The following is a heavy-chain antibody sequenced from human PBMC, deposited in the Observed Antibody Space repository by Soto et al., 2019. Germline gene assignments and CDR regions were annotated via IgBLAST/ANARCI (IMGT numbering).Heavy chain of an antibody. J-gene: IGHJ5*02. CDR1: GFTFSSYA. Sequence: GGSLRLSCAASGFTFSSYAMSWVRQAPGKGLEWVSAISGSGGSTYYADSVKGRFTISRENSKNTLYLQMNSLRAEDTAVYYCARHRGLLWFGELLFWFDPWGQGTLVTVSS. CDR2: ISGSGGST. CDR3: ARHRGLLWFGELLFWFDP. D-gene: IGHD3-10*01. V-gene: IGHV3-23*01.